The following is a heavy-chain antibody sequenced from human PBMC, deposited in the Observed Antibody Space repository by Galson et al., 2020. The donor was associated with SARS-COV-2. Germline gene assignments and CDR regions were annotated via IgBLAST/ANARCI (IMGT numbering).Heavy chain of an antibody. D-gene: IGHD6-13*01. CDR1: GFTFSSYG. Sequence: GGSLRLSCAASGFTFSSYGMHWVRKAQGKGLEWVAVIRYDGSNKYYADSGKGRFTISRDNSKNTLYLQMNSLRAEDTAVYYCGSDLGVSSGWCEEFDYRGQGTLVTVSS. V-gene: IGHV3-33*01. CDR2: IRYDGSNK. J-gene: IGHJ4*02. CDR3: GSDLGVSSGWCEEFDY.